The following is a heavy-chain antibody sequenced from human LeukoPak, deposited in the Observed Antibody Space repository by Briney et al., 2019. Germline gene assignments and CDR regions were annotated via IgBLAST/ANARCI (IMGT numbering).Heavy chain of an antibody. Sequence: SETLSLTCTVSGGSISSYYWSWIRQSPGKGLEWIGYIYYSGSTYYNPSLKSRVTISVDTSKNQFSLKLSSVTAADTAVYYCARQYYGSGWYLDFWGRGTLVTVSS. CDR2: IYYSGST. D-gene: IGHD3-10*01. CDR3: ARQYYGSGWYLDF. CDR1: GGSISSYY. J-gene: IGHJ2*01. V-gene: IGHV4-59*08.